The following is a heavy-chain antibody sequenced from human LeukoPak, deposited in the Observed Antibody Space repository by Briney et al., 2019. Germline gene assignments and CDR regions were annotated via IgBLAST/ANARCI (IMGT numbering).Heavy chain of an antibody. CDR3: ARDGDYGSAKFDY. Sequence: PGGSLRLSCVASGFTFSSYAMSWVRQAPGKGLEWVSVIYSGGSTYYADSVKGRFTISRDNSKNTLYLQMNSLRAEDTAVYYCARDGDYGSAKFDYWGQGTLVTVSS. J-gene: IGHJ4*02. D-gene: IGHD3-10*01. V-gene: IGHV3-53*01. CDR1: GFTFSSYA. CDR2: IYSGGST.